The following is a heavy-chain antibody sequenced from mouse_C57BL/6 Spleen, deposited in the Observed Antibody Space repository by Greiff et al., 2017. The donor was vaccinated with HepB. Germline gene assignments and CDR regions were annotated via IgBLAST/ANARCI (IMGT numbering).Heavy chain of an antibody. CDR2: IDPSDSYT. CDR3: ARRYGLYAMDY. Sequence: QVQLQQPGAELVMPGASVKLSCKASGYTFTSYWMHWVKQRPGQGLEWIGEIDPSDSYTNYNQKFKGKSTLTVDKSSSTAYMQLSSLTSEDSAVYDCARRYGLYAMDYWGQGTSVTVSS. CDR1: GYTFTSYW. D-gene: IGHD1-1*01. V-gene: IGHV1-69*01. J-gene: IGHJ4*01.